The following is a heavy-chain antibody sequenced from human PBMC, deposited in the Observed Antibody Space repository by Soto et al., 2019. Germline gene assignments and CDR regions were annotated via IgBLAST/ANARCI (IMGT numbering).Heavy chain of an antibody. V-gene: IGHV4-31*03. D-gene: IGHD6-13*01. CDR2: IYYSGST. CDR1: GGSISSGGYY. CDR3: ARGLLYSSSWYGAYYYGMDV. Sequence: SETLSLTCTVSGGSISSGGYYWSWIRQHPGKGLEWIGYIYYSGSTYYNPSPKSRVTISVDTSKNQFSLKLSSVTAADTAVYYCARGLLYSSSWYGAYYYGMDVWGQGTTVTVSS. J-gene: IGHJ6*02.